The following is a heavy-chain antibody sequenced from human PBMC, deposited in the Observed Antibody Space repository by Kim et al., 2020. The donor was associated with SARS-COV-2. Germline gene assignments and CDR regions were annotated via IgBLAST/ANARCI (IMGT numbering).Heavy chain of an antibody. CDR2: IYYSGST. J-gene: IGHJ3*02. D-gene: IGHD3-22*01. CDR1: GGSISSGGYY. Sequence: SETLSLTCTVSGGSISSGGYYWSWIRQHPGKGLEWIGYIYYSGSTYYNPSLKSRVTISVDTSKNQFSLKLSSVTAADTAVYYCAGARGGTMIVVVIGAFVMGGEGTVVTVSS. V-gene: IGHV4-31*03. CDR3: AGARGGTMIVVVIGAFVM.